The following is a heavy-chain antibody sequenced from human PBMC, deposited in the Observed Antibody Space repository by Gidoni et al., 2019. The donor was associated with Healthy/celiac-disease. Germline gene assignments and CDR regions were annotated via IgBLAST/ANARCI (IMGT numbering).Heavy chain of an antibody. CDR1: GFTFSSYS. CDR3: ARDIAFDI. J-gene: IGHJ3*02. V-gene: IGHV3-21*01. Sequence: EVQLLESGGGLVQPGGSVSLSGAASGFTFSSYSMNGVRQAPGKGLEWGSSISSSSSYIYYADSVKGRFTISRDNAKNSLYLQMNSLRAEDTAVYYCARDIAFDIWGQGTMVTVSS. CDR2: ISSSSSYI.